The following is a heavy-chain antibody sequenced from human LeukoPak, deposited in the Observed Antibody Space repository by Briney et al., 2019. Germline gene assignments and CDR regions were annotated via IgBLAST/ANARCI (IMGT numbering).Heavy chain of an antibody. CDR1: GYTFTSYY. CDR3: AREILPGIAAAGSRDDDAFDI. J-gene: IGHJ3*02. Sequence: GASVKVSCKASGYTFTSYYMHWVRQAPGQGLEWMGIINPSGGSTSYAQKFQGRVTMTRDMSTSTVYMELSSLRSEDTAVYYCAREILPGIAAAGSRDDDAFDIWGQGTMVTVSS. D-gene: IGHD6-13*01. CDR2: INPSGGST. V-gene: IGHV1-46*01.